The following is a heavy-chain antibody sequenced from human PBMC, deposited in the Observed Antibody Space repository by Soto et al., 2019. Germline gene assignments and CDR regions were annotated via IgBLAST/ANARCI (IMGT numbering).Heavy chain of an antibody. J-gene: IGHJ5*01. Sequence: QVQLQESGPGLVKPSQTLSLTCTVSGASISSGAYYCSWIRHFPGKGLEWIGDISYRGITHYNPSLNSRVTISRDTYENQFSLKVNSVTAADTAVYYCARMSATGTRWFDSWGQGTQVTVSS. CDR2: ISYRGIT. CDR1: GASISSGAYY. V-gene: IGHV4-31*03. D-gene: IGHD3-9*01. CDR3: ARMSATGTRWFDS.